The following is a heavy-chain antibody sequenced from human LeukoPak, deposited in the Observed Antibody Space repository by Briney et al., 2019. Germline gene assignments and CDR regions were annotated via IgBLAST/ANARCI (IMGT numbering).Heavy chain of an antibody. CDR2: MNPNSGNT. D-gene: IGHD2-2*01. CDR3: ARGRLYCSSTSCFYYYYYMDV. V-gene: IGHV1-8*01. CDR1: GYTFTSYD. J-gene: IGHJ6*03. Sequence: ASVKVSCKASGYTFTSYDINWVRQATGQGLEWMGWMNPNSGNTGYAQKFQGRVTMTRDTSISTAYMELSSLRSEDTAVYYCARGRLYCSSTSCFYYYYYMDVWGKGTTVTISS.